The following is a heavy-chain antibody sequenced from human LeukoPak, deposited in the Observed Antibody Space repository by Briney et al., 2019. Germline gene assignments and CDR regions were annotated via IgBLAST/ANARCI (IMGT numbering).Heavy chain of an antibody. CDR1: GGSISSGDYY. CDR2: IYYGGST. CDR3: ASSDDCSSTSCPFDY. V-gene: IGHV4-30-4*08. J-gene: IGHJ4*02. D-gene: IGHD2-2*01. Sequence: PSETLSLTCTVSGGSISSGDYYWSWIRQPPGKGLEWIGYIYYGGSTYYNPSLKSRVTISVDTSKNQFSLKLSSVTAADTAVYYCASSDDCSSTSCPFDYWGQGTLVTVSS.